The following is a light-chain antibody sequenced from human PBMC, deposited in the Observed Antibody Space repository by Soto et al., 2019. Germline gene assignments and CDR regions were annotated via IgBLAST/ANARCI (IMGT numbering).Light chain of an antibody. V-gene: IGKV3-20*01. Sequence: ETVLTQSPGTLSLSPGERASLSCRASQGTFSNYLAWFQKKPGQAPRLLIYETSNRATGVPDRFSGSGSGTDFTLTISRLEPEDFAVYYCHQYGNSPWTLGQGTKVEI. J-gene: IGKJ1*01. CDR1: QGTFSNY. CDR3: HQYGNSPWT. CDR2: ETS.